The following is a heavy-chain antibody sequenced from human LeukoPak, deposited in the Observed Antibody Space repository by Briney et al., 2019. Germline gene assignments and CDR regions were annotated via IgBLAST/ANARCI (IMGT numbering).Heavy chain of an antibody. CDR1: GFTFSSYS. CDR3: ARESVFGVVTSENWFDP. D-gene: IGHD3-3*01. Sequence: GGSLRLSCAASGFTFSSYSMNWVRQAPGKGLEWVSYISSSSSTIYYADSVKGRFTISRDNAKNSLYLQMNSLRAEDTAVYYCARESVFGVVTSENWFDPWGQGTLVTVSS. CDR2: ISSSSSTI. J-gene: IGHJ5*02. V-gene: IGHV3-48*01.